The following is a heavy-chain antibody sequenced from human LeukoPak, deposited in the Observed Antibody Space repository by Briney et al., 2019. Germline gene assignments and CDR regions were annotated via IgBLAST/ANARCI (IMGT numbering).Heavy chain of an antibody. D-gene: IGHD4-17*01. CDR2: ISYDGSNK. V-gene: IGHV3-30-3*01. CDR1: GFTFSSYA. Sequence: GGSLRLSCAASGFTFSSYAMHWVRQAPGKGLEWVAVISYDGSNKYYADSVKGRFTISRDNSKNTLYLQMNSLRAEDTAVYYCARDSLPPVTGYFDYWGQGTLVTVSS. CDR3: ARDSLPPVTGYFDY. J-gene: IGHJ4*02.